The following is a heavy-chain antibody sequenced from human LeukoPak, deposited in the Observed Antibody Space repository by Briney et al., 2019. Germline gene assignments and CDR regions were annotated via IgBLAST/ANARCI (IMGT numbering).Heavy chain of an antibody. D-gene: IGHD3-22*01. V-gene: IGHV3-53*01. CDR1: GFTVTSNY. CDR3: SRGTYYDSSGYHFDY. J-gene: IGHJ4*02. Sequence: GGSLRLSCAASGFTVTSNYMSWVRQAPGKGLEWVSVLYSGGSIYYAESVKGRFTISRDNSRNTLYLQMNSLRAEDTAVYYCSRGTYYDSSGYHFDYWGQGTLVTVSS. CDR2: LYSGGSI.